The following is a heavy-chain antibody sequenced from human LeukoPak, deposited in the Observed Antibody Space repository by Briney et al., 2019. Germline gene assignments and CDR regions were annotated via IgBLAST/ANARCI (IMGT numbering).Heavy chain of an antibody. J-gene: IGHJ6*03. CDR2: INHSGST. CDR3: ARSHYYGSGSLWRIPYYMDV. V-gene: IGHV4-34*01. D-gene: IGHD3-10*01. CDR1: GGSFSGYY. Sequence: SSETLSLTCAVYGGSFSGYYWSWIRQPPGKGLEWIGEINHSGSTNYNPSLKSRVTISVDTSKNQFSLKLSSVTAADTAVYYCARSHYYGSGSLWRIPYYMDVWGKGTTVTISS.